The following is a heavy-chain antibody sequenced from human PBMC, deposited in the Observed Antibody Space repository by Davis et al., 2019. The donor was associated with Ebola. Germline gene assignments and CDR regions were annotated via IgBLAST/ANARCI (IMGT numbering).Heavy chain of an antibody. D-gene: IGHD3-3*01. CDR3: ARIGPRLRFLGMDV. CDR1: GGTFSSYA. J-gene: IGHJ6*02. V-gene: IGHV1-18*01. Sequence: ASVKVSCKASGGTFSSYAISWVRQAPGQGLEWMGWISAYNGNTNYAQKFQGRVTMTRDTSTSTVYMELSSLRAEDTAVYYCARIGPRLRFLGMDVWGQGTTVTVSS. CDR2: ISAYNGNT.